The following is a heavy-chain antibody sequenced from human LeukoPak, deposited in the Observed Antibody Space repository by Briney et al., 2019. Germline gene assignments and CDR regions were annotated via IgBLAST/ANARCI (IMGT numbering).Heavy chain of an antibody. Sequence: GGSLRLSCAASGFTFSSYGMHWVRQAPGKGLEWVAVMWYDGSNKYSADSVKGRFTISRDNSKNTLYLQMNSLRAEDTAVYYCAKNAHYQGYSYGGIDYWGQGTLVTVSS. CDR3: AKNAHYQGYSYGGIDY. J-gene: IGHJ4*02. D-gene: IGHD5-18*01. CDR2: MWYDGSNK. V-gene: IGHV3-30*02. CDR1: GFTFSSYG.